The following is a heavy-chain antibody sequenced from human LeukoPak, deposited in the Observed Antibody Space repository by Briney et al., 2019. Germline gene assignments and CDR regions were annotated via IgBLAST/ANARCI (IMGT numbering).Heavy chain of an antibody. Sequence: AASVKVSCKAPGYTFTSYYMHWVRQAPGQGLEWMGWINPNSGGTNYAQKFQGRVTMTRDTSISTAYMELSRLRSDDTAVYYCARDRGGVSGYETNYYYYYGMDVWGQGTTVTVSS. CDR2: INPNSGGT. V-gene: IGHV1-2*02. CDR1: GYTFTSYY. CDR3: ARDRGGVSGYETNYYYYYGMDV. J-gene: IGHJ6*02. D-gene: IGHD5-12*01.